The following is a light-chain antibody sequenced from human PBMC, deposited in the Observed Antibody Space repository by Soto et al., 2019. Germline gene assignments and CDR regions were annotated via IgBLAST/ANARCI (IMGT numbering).Light chain of an antibody. CDR1: QSVSSY. CDR3: QQRSNGPCT. J-gene: IGKJ3*01. V-gene: IGKV3-11*01. Sequence: EIVLTQSPATLSLSPGESATLSCRASQSVSSYLAWYQQKPGQAPRLLIYDASNRATGIPARFSGSGSGTDFTLTISSLEPEDFAVYYCQQRSNGPCTFGPGAKVDIK. CDR2: DAS.